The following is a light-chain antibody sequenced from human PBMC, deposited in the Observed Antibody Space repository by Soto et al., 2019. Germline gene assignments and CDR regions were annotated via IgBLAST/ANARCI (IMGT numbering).Light chain of an antibody. V-gene: IGLV1-51*01. CDR2: DVN. CDR1: SSNIGSNY. CDR3: ATWDNSLSAWV. J-gene: IGLJ3*02. Sequence: SQPPSVSAAPGQTVTISCSGTSSNIGSNYVSWYQQLPGRVPKLLIYDVNKRPSGIPDRFSGSKAGASATLGITGLQTGDEADYYCATWDNSLSAWVFGGGTKLTVL.